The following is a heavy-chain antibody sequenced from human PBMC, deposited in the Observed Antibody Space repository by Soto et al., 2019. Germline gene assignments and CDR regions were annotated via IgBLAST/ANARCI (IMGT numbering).Heavy chain of an antibody. CDR1: GFDASVNF. Sequence: EVQLVESGGTLVQPGGSLKLSCAASGFDASVNFMTWVRQAPGKGLEWVSAINNAGTTFYADSVKGRFTISRDDSKNTLFLQMNSLRVEETAMYYCVRENYYYGMDVWGQGTAVTVSS. V-gene: IGHV3-66*01. CDR3: VRENYYYGMDV. J-gene: IGHJ6*02. CDR2: INNAGTT.